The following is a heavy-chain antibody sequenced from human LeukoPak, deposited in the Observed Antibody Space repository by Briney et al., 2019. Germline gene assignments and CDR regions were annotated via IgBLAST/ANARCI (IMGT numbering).Heavy chain of an antibody. J-gene: IGHJ4*02. CDR3: ARDQNWAIDY. CDR1: GYSISSGYY. V-gene: IGHV4-38-2*02. Sequence: SETLSLTCTVSGYSISSGYYWGWIRQPPGKGLEWIGSICHSGSTYYNPSLKSRVTISLDTSKNQLSLKLSSVTAADTAVYYCARDQNWAIDYWGQGTLVTVSS. D-gene: IGHD7-27*01. CDR2: ICHSGST.